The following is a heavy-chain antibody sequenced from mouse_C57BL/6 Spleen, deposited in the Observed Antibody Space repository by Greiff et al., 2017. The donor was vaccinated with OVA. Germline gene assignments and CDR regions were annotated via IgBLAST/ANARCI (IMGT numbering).Heavy chain of an antibody. CDR1: GYTFTSYW. Sequence: VQLQQSGAELVKPGASVKLSCKASGYTFTSYWMHWVKQRPGQGLEWIGMIHPNSGSTNYNEKFKSKATLTVDKSSSTAYMQLSSLTSEDSAVYYCARPVVATNWYFDVWGTGTTVTVSS. D-gene: IGHD1-1*01. V-gene: IGHV1-64*01. CDR3: ARPVVATNWYFDV. J-gene: IGHJ1*03. CDR2: IHPNSGST.